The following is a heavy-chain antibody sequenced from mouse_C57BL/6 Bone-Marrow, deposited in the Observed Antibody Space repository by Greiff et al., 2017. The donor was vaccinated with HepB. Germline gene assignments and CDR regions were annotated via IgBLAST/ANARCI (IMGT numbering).Heavy chain of an antibody. V-gene: IGHV1-81*01. CDR1: GYTFTSYG. J-gene: IGHJ2*01. Sequence: QVQLQQSGAELARPGAPVKLSCKASGYTFTSYGISWVKQRTGQGLEWIGEIYPRSGNTYYNEKFKGKATLTADKSSSTAYMELRSLTSEDSAVYFCARLKLDFDYWGQGTTLTVSS. CDR3: ARLKLDFDY. CDR2: IYPRSGNT.